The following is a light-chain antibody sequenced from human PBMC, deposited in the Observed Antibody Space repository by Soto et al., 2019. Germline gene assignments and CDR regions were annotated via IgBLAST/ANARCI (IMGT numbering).Light chain of an antibody. J-gene: IGLJ3*02. V-gene: IGLV1-47*01. Sequence: QTVVTQPPSASGTPGQTVSISCSGSSSNVGTKFVYWYQQVPGTAPKLLIYMNNQRPSGVPDRFSGSKSGASASLAISGLRSEDEADYYCATWEASRGGYWVFGGGTKLTVL. CDR2: MNN. CDR1: SSNVGTKF. CDR3: ATWEASRGGYWV.